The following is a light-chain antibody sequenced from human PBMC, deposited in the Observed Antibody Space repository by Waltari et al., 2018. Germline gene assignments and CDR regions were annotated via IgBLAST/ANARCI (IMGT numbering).Light chain of an antibody. CDR3: QQYDSFWT. CDR2: KAS. Sequence: DIQMTQSPSTLSASVGDRVTITWRASESNSNWVAWYQQKPGKAPKVLIHKASSLESGVPSRFSGSGSATEFTLTISNLQPDDFATYYCQQYDSFWTFGQGTKVEIK. V-gene: IGKV1-5*03. J-gene: IGKJ1*01. CDR1: ESNSNW.